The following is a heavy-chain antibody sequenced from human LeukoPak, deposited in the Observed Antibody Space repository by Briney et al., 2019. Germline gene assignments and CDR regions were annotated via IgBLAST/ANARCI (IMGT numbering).Heavy chain of an antibody. CDR1: GGSISSSSYY. D-gene: IGHD2-15*01. J-gene: IGHJ3*02. Sequence: SETLSLTCTVSGGSISSSSYYWGWIRQPPGKGLEWIGSIYYSGSTYYNPSLKSRVTISVDTSKNQFSLKLSSVTAADTAVYYCASSVVVVAAEDAFDIWGQGTMVTVSS. V-gene: IGHV4-39*01. CDR2: IYYSGST. CDR3: ASSVVVVAAEDAFDI.